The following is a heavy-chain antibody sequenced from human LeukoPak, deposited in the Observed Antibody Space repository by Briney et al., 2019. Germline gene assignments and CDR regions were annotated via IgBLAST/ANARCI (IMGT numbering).Heavy chain of an antibody. J-gene: IGHJ4*02. V-gene: IGHV4-34*01. CDR1: GVSLSGYN. Sequence: SETLSLTCAVYGVSLSGYNWFWLRQPPGKGLEWIGKINHSRRTNYNPSLKSRVTISIDKSENRFSVKLTSVTAADSAVYFCARAYYYDGTGYFEDEYWGQGTLVAVSP. CDR3: ARAYYYDGTGYFEDEY. D-gene: IGHD3-22*01. CDR2: INHSRRT.